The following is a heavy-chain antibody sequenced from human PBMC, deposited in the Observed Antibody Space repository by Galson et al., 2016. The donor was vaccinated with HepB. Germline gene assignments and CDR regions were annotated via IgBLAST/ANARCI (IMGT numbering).Heavy chain of an antibody. CDR3: ARLSLVVGGTIDY. V-gene: IGHV3-74*01. Sequence: SLRLSCAASGLTFSSYWMHWVRQAPGKGLEWISHIKSDGRSTNYADSVKGRFIISRDNAKNTLYLQMNSLRAEDKAVYYCARLSLVVGGTIDYWGQGTLVTVSS. J-gene: IGHJ4*02. D-gene: IGHD6-19*01. CDR2: IKSDGRST. CDR1: GLTFSSYW.